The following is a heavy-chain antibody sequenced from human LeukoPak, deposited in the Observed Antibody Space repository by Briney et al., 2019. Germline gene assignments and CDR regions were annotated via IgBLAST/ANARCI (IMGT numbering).Heavy chain of an antibody. J-gene: IGHJ4*02. D-gene: IGHD3-10*01. V-gene: IGHV3-20*01. CDR3: ARTPLGSGSYDY. Sequence: GGSLRLSCAASGFTFDDYGMSWVRQAPGKGLEWVSGINWNGGSTGYADSVKGRFTISRDNAKNSLYLQMNSLRAEDTALYHYARTPLGSGSYDYWGQGTLVTVSS. CDR2: INWNGGST. CDR1: GFTFDDYG.